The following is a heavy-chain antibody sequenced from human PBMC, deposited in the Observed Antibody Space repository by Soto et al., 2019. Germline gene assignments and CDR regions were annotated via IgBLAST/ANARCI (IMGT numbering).Heavy chain of an antibody. CDR1: GGTFSSYA. D-gene: IGHD3-22*01. CDR3: ARGYYYDSSGYYDY. Sequence: ASVKVSCKASGGTFSSYAISWVRQAPGQGLEWMGRIIPMLGIANYAQKFQDRVTITADKSTSTVYMELSSLRSEDTAVYYCARGYYYDSSGYYDYWGQGTLVTVSS. V-gene: IGHV1-69*04. J-gene: IGHJ4*02. CDR2: IIPMLGIA.